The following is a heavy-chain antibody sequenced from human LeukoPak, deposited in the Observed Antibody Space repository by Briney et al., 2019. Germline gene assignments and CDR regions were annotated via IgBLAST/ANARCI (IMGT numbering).Heavy chain of an antibody. Sequence: GGSLRLSCAASGFTFSWYGIHWVRQAPGKGLEWVAVIWYDGSKKYYADSVKGRFTISRDNSRNTLYLQMNSLRAEDTAVYYCARDSGKNYGMDVWAQGTTVTVSS. CDR3: ARDSGKNYGMDV. CDR1: GFTFSWYG. V-gene: IGHV3-33*01. D-gene: IGHD3-10*01. J-gene: IGHJ6*02. CDR2: IWYDGSKK.